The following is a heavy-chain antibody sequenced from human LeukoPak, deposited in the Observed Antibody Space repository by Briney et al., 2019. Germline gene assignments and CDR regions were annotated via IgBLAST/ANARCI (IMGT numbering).Heavy chain of an antibody. CDR3: ARHGGDGYPFADYYYYGMDV. V-gene: IGHV4-4*07. CDR2: FHTSGST. J-gene: IGHJ6*02. Sequence: SETLSLTCTVSGGSMTSYYWNWIRQPAGKRLEWIGRFHTSGSTNYNRSFKNRVTMSLHMSNNQFSLNLRSVTAADTAVYYCARHGGDGYPFADYYYYGMDVWGQGTTVTVSS. D-gene: IGHD5-24*01. CDR1: GGSMTSYY.